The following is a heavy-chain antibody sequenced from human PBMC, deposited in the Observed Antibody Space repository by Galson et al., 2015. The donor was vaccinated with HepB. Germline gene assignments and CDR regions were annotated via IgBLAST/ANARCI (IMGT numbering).Heavy chain of an antibody. Sequence: SLRLSCAASGFTFSSYSMNWVRQAPGKGLEWVSSISSSSSYIYYADSVKGRFTISRDNAKNSLCLQMNSLRAEDTAVYYCARAPQEYYYGSGTRYGMDVWGQGTTVTVSS. CDR3: ARAPQEYYYGSGTRYGMDV. J-gene: IGHJ6*02. CDR1: GFTFSSYS. CDR2: ISSSSSYI. V-gene: IGHV3-21*01. D-gene: IGHD3-10*01.